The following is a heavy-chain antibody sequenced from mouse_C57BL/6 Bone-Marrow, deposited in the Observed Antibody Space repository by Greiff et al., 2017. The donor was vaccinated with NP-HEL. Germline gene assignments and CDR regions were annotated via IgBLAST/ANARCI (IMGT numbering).Heavy chain of an antibody. Sequence: VQLQQPGAELVRPGSSVKLSCKASGYTFTSYWMDWVKQRPGQGLEWIGNIYPSDSETHYNQKFKDKATLTVDKSSSTAYMQLSSLTSEDSAVYYCARHNDYGFAYWGQGTLVTVSA. V-gene: IGHV1-61*01. J-gene: IGHJ3*01. D-gene: IGHD2-4*01. CDR1: GYTFTSYW. CDR3: ARHNDYGFAY. CDR2: IYPSDSET.